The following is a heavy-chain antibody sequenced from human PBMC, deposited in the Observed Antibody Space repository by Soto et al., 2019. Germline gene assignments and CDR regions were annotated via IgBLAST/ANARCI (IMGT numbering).Heavy chain of an antibody. J-gene: IGHJ4*02. V-gene: IGHV3-23*01. Sequence: EVQLLESGGGLVQPGGSLRLSCAASGFTAMSWVRQATGKGLEWVSVISGSGGSTYYADSVKGRFTISRDNSKNTLYLQMNSLRAEDTAVYYCAKLSSGWFGTFDYWGQGTLVTVSS. CDR3: AKLSSGWFGTFDY. CDR2: ISGSGGST. CDR1: GFTA. D-gene: IGHD6-19*01.